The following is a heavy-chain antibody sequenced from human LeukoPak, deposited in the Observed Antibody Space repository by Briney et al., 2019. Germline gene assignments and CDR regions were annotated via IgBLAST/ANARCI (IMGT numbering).Heavy chain of an antibody. V-gene: IGHV1-69*05. CDR1: GGTFNNSA. J-gene: IGHJ5*02. CDR3: ARDVHGDYGSGWFDP. CDR2: IMPLFGTA. D-gene: IGHD4-17*01. Sequence: SVKVSCXTSGGTFNNSAISWVRQAPGQGLEWLGGIMPLFGTAGYAQKFQGRVTITKDESTRTVYLELTSLTSDDTAVYYCARDVHGDYGSGWFDPWGQGTLVSVSS.